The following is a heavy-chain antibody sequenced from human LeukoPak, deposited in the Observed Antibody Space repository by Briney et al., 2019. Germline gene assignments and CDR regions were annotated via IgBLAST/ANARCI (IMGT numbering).Heavy chain of an antibody. V-gene: IGHV3-48*03. CDR2: ISSSGSTI. J-gene: IGHJ4*02. D-gene: IGHD1-26*01. Sequence: GGSLRLSCAASGFTFSSYEMNWVRQAPGKGLEWVSYISSSGSTIYYADSVKGRFTISRDNAKNSLYLQMNSLRAEDTAVYYCARESPGATRNYWGQGTLVTVSS. CDR1: GFTFSSYE. CDR3: ARESPGATRNY.